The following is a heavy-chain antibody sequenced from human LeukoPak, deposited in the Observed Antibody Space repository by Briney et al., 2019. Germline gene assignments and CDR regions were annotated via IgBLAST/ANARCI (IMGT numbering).Heavy chain of an antibody. CDR1: GFTFSSYA. Sequence: PGGSLRLSCAASGFTFSSYAMSWVRQAPGKGLEWVSAISGSGGSTYYADSVKGRFTIPRDNSKSTLYLQMNSLRAEDTAVYYCAKRWNDEWNWFDPWGQGTLVTVSS. CDR2: ISGSGGST. CDR3: AKRWNDEWNWFDP. J-gene: IGHJ5*02. V-gene: IGHV3-23*01. D-gene: IGHD1-1*01.